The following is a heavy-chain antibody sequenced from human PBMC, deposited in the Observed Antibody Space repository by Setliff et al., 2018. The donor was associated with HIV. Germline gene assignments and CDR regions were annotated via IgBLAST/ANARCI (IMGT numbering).Heavy chain of an antibody. D-gene: IGHD2-21*02. CDR1: GYTFTSYG. CDR3: ARIYCGGDCYPPNDAFDI. Sequence: GASVKVSCKASGYTFTSYGISWVRQAPGQGLEWMGWISVYNGNINYAQNLQGRVTMTTDTSTSTAYMELRSLRSDDTAVYYCARIYCGGDCYPPNDAFDIWGQGTMVTV. J-gene: IGHJ3*02. V-gene: IGHV1-18*01. CDR2: ISVYNGNI.